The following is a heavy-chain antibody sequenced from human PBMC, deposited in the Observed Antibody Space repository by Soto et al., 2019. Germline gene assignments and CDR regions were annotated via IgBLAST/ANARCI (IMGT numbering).Heavy chain of an antibody. D-gene: IGHD1-26*01. J-gene: IGHJ6*02. V-gene: IGHV3-66*01. CDR1: GFTVSSNY. CDR3: ASDASGSYNTYYYYYGMDV. Sequence: GGSLRLSCAASGFTVSSNYMSWVRQAPGKGLEWVSVIYSGGSTYYADSVKGRFTISSNNSKNKLYLQMNSLRAEDTAVYYCASDASGSYNTYYYYYGMDVWGQGTTVTVSS. CDR2: IYSGGST.